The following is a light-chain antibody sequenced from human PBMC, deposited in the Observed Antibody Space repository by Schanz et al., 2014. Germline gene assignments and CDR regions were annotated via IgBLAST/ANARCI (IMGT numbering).Light chain of an antibody. V-gene: IGLV1-47*01. Sequence: QSVLTQPLSASGTPGQRVTISCSGSSSNIGSNYEYWYQHLPGTAPKVLIYRNNQWPSGVPDRLSGSKSGTSASLAISVFRSEDEADYHCATWDDSLSGWVFGGGTKVTVL. CDR1: SSNIGSNY. CDR2: RNN. CDR3: ATWDDSLSGWV. J-gene: IGLJ3*02.